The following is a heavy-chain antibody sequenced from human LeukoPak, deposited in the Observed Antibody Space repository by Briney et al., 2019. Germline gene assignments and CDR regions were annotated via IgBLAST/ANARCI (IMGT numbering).Heavy chain of an antibody. CDR2: INQDGSEK. D-gene: IGHD3-9*01. J-gene: IGHJ4*02. CDR3: ARVVADYDILFDY. CDR1: GFTFSSYW. Sequence: PGGSLRLSCAASGFTFSSYWMTWVRQAPGKGLEWVANINQDGSEKYYVDSVKGRFTISRDNAKNSLYLQMNSLRAEATAVYYCARVVADYDILFDYWGQGSLVTVSS. V-gene: IGHV3-7*03.